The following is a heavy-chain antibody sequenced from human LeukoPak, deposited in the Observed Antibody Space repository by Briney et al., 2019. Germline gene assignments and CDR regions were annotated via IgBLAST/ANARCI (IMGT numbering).Heavy chain of an antibody. J-gene: IGHJ5*02. CDR2: IYHRGNT. CDR3: ARLDYNSPWCFDP. V-gene: IGHV4-38-2*01. CDR1: GSSISSDYY. D-gene: IGHD1-14*01. Sequence: SETLSLTCAVSGSSISSDYYWAWIRQPPGKGLEWIAVIYHRGNTYYNPSLKSRVTLSLDTSNNQFSRKVNSVTAADTAVYYCARLDYNSPWCFDPWGQGTLVTVSS.